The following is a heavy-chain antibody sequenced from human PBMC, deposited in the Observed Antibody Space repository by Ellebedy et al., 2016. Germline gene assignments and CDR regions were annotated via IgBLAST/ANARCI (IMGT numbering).Heavy chain of an antibody. V-gene: IGHV3-11*06. CDR2: ISSSSSYT. CDR1: GFTFSDYY. Sequence: GESLKISCAASGFTFSDYYMSWIRQAPGKGLEWVSYISSSSSYTNYADSVKGRFTISRDNAKNSLYLQMNSLRAEDTAVYYCARDRRRIVGATSWGQGTLVTVSS. D-gene: IGHD1-26*01. J-gene: IGHJ4*02. CDR3: ARDRRRIVGATS.